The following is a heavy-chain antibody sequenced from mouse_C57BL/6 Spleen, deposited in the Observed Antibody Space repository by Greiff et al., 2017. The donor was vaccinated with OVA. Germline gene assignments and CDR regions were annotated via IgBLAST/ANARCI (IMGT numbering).Heavy chain of an antibody. D-gene: IGHD1-1*01. J-gene: IGHJ4*01. CDR2: ISYDGSN. CDR1: GYSITSGYY. CDR3: ARGDYYGSNAMDY. V-gene: IGHV3-6*01. Sequence: VQLKESGPGLVKPSQSLSLTCSVTGYSITSGYYWNWIRQFPGNKLEWMGYISYDGSNNYNPSLKNRISITRDTSKNQFFLKLNSVTTEDTATYYCARGDYYGSNAMDYWGQGTSVTVSS.